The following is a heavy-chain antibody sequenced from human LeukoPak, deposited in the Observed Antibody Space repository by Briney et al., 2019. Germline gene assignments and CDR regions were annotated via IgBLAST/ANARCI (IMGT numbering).Heavy chain of an antibody. Sequence: PGGSLRLSCAASGFTFSSYAMSWVRQAPGKGLEGVSSISGSGGSTYYADSVKGRFTISRDNSKNTLYLQMNSLRAEDTAVYYCAKVLSDSSGYGGYYFDYWGQGTLVTVSS. J-gene: IGHJ4*02. CDR2: ISGSGGST. CDR3: AKVLSDSSGYGGYYFDY. CDR1: GFTFSSYA. V-gene: IGHV3-23*01. D-gene: IGHD3-22*01.